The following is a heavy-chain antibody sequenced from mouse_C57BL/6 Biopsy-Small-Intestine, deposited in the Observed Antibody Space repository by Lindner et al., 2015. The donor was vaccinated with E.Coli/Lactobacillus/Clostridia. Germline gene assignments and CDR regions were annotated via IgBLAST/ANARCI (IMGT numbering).Heavy chain of an antibody. D-gene: IGHD4-1*01. CDR3: ARSRNWDAAMDY. V-gene: IGHV1-47*01. J-gene: IGHJ4*01. CDR2: FHPYNDDT. Sequence: LQSLGAELVKPGASVKMSCKASGYTFTTYPIEWMKQNHGKSLEWIGNFHPYNDDTKYNEKFKGKATLTVEKSSNTVYLELSRLTSDDSAVYYCARSRNWDAAMDYWGQGTSVTVSS. CDR1: GYTFTTYP.